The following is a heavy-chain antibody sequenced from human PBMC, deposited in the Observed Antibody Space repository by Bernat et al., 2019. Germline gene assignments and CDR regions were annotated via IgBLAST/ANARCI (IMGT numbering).Heavy chain of an antibody. V-gene: IGHV3-11*06. CDR1: GFIFSDYY. CDR3: ARDRRPEYSSSSYNY. Sequence: QVQLVESGGGLVKPGGSLRLSCAASGFIFSDYYMSWIRQAPGKGLEWISYISTSSSYTNFADSVKGRFTISRDNAKKLLYLQMNSLRAEDTAVYYCARDRRPEYSSSSYNYWGQGILVTVSS. D-gene: IGHD6-6*01. J-gene: IGHJ4*02. CDR2: ISTSSSYT.